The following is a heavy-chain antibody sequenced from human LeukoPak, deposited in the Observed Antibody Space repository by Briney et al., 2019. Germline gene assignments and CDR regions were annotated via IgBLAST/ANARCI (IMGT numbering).Heavy chain of an antibody. V-gene: IGHV3-30-3*01. CDR2: ISYDGSNK. CDR3: ARSDHTYYYDSSGYTQPVD. CDR1: GFTFSSYA. D-gene: IGHD3-22*01. J-gene: IGHJ4*02. Sequence: GGSLRLSCAASGFTFSSYAMHWVRQAPGKGLEWVAVISYDGSNKYYADSVKGRFTISRDNSKNTLYLQMNSLRAEDAAAYYCARSDHTYYYDSSGYTQPVDWGQGTLVTVSS.